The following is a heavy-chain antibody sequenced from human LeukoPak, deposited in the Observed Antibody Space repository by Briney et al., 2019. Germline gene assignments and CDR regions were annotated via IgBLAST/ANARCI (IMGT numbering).Heavy chain of an antibody. CDR3: ARKYSSGWYVYYFDY. CDR2: ISGSGGST. D-gene: IGHD6-19*01. CDR1: GFIFSSYA. J-gene: IGHJ4*02. Sequence: SLRLSCAASGFIFSSYALSWVRPAPGKGLEWVSAISGSGGSTYYADSVKGRFTISRDNSKNTLYLQMNSLRAEDTAVYYCARKYSSGWYVYYFDYWGQGTLVTVSS. V-gene: IGHV3-23*01.